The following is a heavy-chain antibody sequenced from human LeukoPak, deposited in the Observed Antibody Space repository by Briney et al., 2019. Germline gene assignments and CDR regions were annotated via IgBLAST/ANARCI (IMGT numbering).Heavy chain of an antibody. CDR3: ARDAGYDILSGYFDY. J-gene: IGHJ4*02. Sequence: PGGSLRLSCATSGFTLTGYAVHWVRPAPGKGLEWVGLIWYDGSSKYYADSVKGRFTISRDNSKNTLYLQMNSLRAEDTAVYYCARDAGYDILSGYFDYWGQVTLVTVSS. D-gene: IGHD3-9*01. CDR1: GFTLTGYA. CDR2: IWYDGSSK. V-gene: IGHV3-33*01.